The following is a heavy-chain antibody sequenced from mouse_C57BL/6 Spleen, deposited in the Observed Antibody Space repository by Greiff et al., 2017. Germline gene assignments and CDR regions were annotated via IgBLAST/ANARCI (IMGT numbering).Heavy chain of an antibody. J-gene: IGHJ4*01. CDR2: SRNKANDYKT. CDR1: GFTFSDFY. V-gene: IGHV7-1*01. D-gene: IGHD2-4*01. Sequence: EVHVVESGGGLVQSGRSLRLSCATSGFTFSDFYMEWVRQAPGKGLEWIAASRNKANDYKTEYSASVKGRFIVSRDTSQSILYLQMSALRAEDTAMYYCARDVGYDHGGYAMDDWGKGTSGTVSS. CDR3: ARDVGYDHGGYAMDD.